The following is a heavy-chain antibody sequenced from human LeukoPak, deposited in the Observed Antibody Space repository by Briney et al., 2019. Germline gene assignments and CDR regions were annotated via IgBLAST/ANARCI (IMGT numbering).Heavy chain of an antibody. CDR3: ARHVGYGNNWFDP. Sequence: SVTLSLTCTVSGGSISGYYWSWIRQPPGKGLEWIGYTYYSGTTNYNPSLKSRVTISVDTSKNQFSLKLRSVTAADTAVYYCARHVGYGNNWFDPWGQGTPVTVSS. V-gene: IGHV4-59*08. CDR1: GGSISGYY. D-gene: IGHD5-18*01. J-gene: IGHJ5*02. CDR2: TYYSGTT.